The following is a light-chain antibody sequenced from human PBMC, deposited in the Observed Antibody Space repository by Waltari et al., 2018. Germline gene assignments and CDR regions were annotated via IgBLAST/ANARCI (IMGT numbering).Light chain of an antibody. CDR3: QQYDSWPLT. V-gene: IGKV3-15*01. CDR1: QSVDIY. CDR2: DAS. Sequence: EILMTQSPATLSVSPGERATLSCRASQSVDIYLAWSQVKPGHPPRLLIFDASTRATGVPDTFRGTGSGTDFTLTISSLQSVDFAVYYCQQYDSWPLTFGGGTKVEI. J-gene: IGKJ4*01.